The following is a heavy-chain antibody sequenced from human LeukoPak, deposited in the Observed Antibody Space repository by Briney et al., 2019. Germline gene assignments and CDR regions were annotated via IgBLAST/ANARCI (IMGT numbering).Heavy chain of an antibody. CDR1: GGSFSGYY. Sequence: SETLSLTCAVYGGSFSGYYWSWIRQPPGKGLEWIGEINHSGSTNYNPSLKSRVTISVDTSKNQFSLKLSSVTAADTAVYYCARRDYYDSSGFGNWGQGTLVAVSS. V-gene: IGHV4-34*01. D-gene: IGHD3-22*01. CDR2: INHSGST. CDR3: ARRDYYDSSGFGN. J-gene: IGHJ4*02.